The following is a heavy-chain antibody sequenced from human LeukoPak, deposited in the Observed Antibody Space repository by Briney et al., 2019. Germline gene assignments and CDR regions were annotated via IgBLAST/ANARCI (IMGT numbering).Heavy chain of an antibody. CDR3: AREQVVRLRQLGGNYYNGMDV. CDR1: GFAFSSFA. J-gene: IGHJ6*02. Sequence: GGSLRLSCAASGFAFSSFAMHWVRRPPGKGLEWVAVMWSDGSKKYYADSVRGRVTVSRDNAKSTLYLQLSSLRAEDTAAYYCAREQVVRLRQLGGNYYNGMDVWGQGTTVTVAS. D-gene: IGHD4-17*01. V-gene: IGHV3-33*01. CDR2: MWSDGSKK.